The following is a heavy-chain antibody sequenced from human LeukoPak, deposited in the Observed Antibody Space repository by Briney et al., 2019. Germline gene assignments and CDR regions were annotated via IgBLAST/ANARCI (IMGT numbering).Heavy chain of an antibody. CDR1: GVSISSYW. CDR2: IYYSGST. V-gene: IGHV4-59*01. J-gene: IGHJ4*02. Sequence: PSETLSLSCTVSGVSISSYWWSWIRQPPGKGLEWIGYIYYSGSTNYNPSLKSRVTVSIGTSKNQFSLKQSSVTAADTAVYYCARVMAYCAGDLPLDSWDQGTVVTVSS. D-gene: IGHD2-21*02. CDR3: ARVMAYCAGDLPLDS.